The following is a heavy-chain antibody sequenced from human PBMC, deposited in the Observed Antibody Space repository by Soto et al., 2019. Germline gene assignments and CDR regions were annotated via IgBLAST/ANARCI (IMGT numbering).Heavy chain of an antibody. CDR1: GGSISSGGYY. D-gene: IGHD2-8*01. CDR3: ARGYCTNGVCPNWFDP. CDR2: IYYSGST. Sequence: PSETLSLTCTVSGGSISSGGYYWSWIRQHPGKGLEWIGYIYYSGSTYYNPSLKSRVTISVDTSKNQFSLKLSSVTAADTAVYYCARGYCTNGVCPNWFDPWGQGALVTVSS. J-gene: IGHJ5*02. V-gene: IGHV4-31*03.